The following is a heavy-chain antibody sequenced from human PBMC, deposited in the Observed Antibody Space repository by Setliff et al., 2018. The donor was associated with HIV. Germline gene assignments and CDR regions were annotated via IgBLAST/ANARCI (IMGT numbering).Heavy chain of an antibody. CDR3: ARDFTYDNRGSLTRFAMDV. CDR2: IYYGRRA. CDR1: GGSITSYS. D-gene: IGHD3-22*01. V-gene: IGHV4-59*01. Sequence: LETLSLTCSVSGGSITSYSWNWIRHVPGKEVEWIGNIYYGRRANHKPSLKSRVTISADWHRNQFSLELRSVTAADTAVYYCARDFTYDNRGSLTRFAMDVWGQGITVTVSS. J-gene: IGHJ6*02.